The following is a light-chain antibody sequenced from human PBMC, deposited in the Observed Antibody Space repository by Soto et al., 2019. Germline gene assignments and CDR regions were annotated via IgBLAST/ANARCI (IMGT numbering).Light chain of an antibody. J-gene: IGLJ2*01. CDR2: DVS. CDR3: CSYAGSYTVV. V-gene: IGLV2-11*01. Sequence: QSVLTQPRSVSGSPGQSVTISCTGTSSDVGGYNYVSWYQQHPGKAPKLMIYDVSKRPSLVPDRFSGSKSGNTASLTISGLQAEDEADYYCCSYAGSYTVVFGGGTKLTVL. CDR1: SSDVGGYNY.